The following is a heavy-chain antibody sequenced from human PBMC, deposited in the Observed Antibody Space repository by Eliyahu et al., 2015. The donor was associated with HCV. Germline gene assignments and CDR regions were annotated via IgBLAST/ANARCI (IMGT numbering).Heavy chain of an antibody. V-gene: IGHV3-49*04. CDR2: XRSKAYGGTT. Sequence: EVQLVESGGGLVQPGRSLRLSCTASGFTFGDYAMSWVRQAPGKGLEWVGFXRSKAYGGTTEYAASVKGRFTISRDDSKSIAYLQMNSLKTEDTAVYYCTRVMGYSSGWYSAYFDYWGQGTLVTVSS. J-gene: IGHJ4*02. CDR3: TRVMGYSSGWYSAYFDY. D-gene: IGHD6-19*01. CDR1: GFTFGDYA.